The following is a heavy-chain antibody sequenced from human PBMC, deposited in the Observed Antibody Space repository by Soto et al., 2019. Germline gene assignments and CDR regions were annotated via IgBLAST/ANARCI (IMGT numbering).Heavy chain of an antibody. CDR2: VIPMFGTP. Sequence: QVQLVQSGAEVKRPGSAMKVSCRASGGTFSTYAINWVRQVPGQGLEWMGGVIPMFGTPNYAQKFQGRVSITADEATSTAYMEVRSLTSEDTAVYYCARISAKTYGSCGFHDAFDVWGQGTMVTVSS. D-gene: IGHD3-22*01. CDR3: ARISAKTYGSCGFHDAFDV. J-gene: IGHJ3*01. V-gene: IGHV1-69*01. CDR1: GGTFSTYA.